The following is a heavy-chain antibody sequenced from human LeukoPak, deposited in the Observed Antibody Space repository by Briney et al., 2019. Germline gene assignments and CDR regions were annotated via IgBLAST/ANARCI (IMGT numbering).Heavy chain of an antibody. D-gene: IGHD2-2*01. CDR2: TYYRSKWYN. J-gene: IGHJ4*02. CDR1: GDSVSSNSDA. Sequence: SQTLSLTCVISGDSVSSNSDAWNWIRQSPSRGLEWLGRTYYRSKWYNEYALSVKSRITINPDTTKNQFSLQLSSVTPEDTAVYYCVRGGVEAPAAMGFDYWGQGTLVTVSS. CDR3: VRGGVEAPAAMGFDY. V-gene: IGHV6-1*01.